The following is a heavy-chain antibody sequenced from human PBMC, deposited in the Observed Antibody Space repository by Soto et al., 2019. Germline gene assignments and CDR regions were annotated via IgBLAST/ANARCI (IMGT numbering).Heavy chain of an antibody. CDR1: GGGNLRDYR. D-gene: IGHD3-10*01. J-gene: IGHJ4*01. V-gene: IGHV1-69*13. Sequence: GASVKVSCKASGGGNLRDYRTTWVRRAPGQGLEWMGGIIPKLGSANYAQKFQGRVTITADESTNSVYMELRSLRSDDTAVYYCAREDASWSPSDDYWGHGTLVTVSS. CDR3: AREDASWSPSDDY. CDR2: IIPKLGSA.